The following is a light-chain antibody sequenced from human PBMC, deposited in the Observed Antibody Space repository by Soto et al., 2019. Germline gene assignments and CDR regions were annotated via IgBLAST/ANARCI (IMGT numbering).Light chain of an antibody. CDR1: ESVSSY. CDR2: DAS. CDR3: QQRSNWPPT. V-gene: IGKV3-11*01. J-gene: IGKJ1*01. Sequence: ETVLTQSPATLSLSPGEKAALSCRASESVSSYLAWYQHKPGQAPRLLIYDASNRATGIPARFSGSGSGTDFTLTISSLEPEDFAIYYCQQRSNWPPTFGQGTKVEIK.